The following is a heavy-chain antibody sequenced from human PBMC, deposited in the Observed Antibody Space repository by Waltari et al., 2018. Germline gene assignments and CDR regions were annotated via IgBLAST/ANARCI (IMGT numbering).Heavy chain of an antibody. J-gene: IGHJ1*01. D-gene: IGHD3-16*01. CDR3: ARALTNKEYFSF. CDR2: ITPVFGDP. Sequence: QVQVVQAGAEGKKPGSSVRVSCKASGGDFRTQGVMVPRQAPGQGLEWMGKITPVFGDPTYAQTFQGRVTITADESTSTVYLDFRSPTSDDTAIYYCARALTNKEYFSFWGQGTLLTVSS. CDR1: GGDFRTQG. V-gene: IGHV1-69*18.